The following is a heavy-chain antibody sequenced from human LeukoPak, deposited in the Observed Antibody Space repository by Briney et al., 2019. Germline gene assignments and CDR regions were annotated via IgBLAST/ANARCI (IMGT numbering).Heavy chain of an antibody. J-gene: IGHJ3*02. CDR2: ISWNSGSI. Sequence: PGGSLRLSCAASGFTFDDYAMHWVRQAPGKGLEWVSGISWNSGSIGYADSVKGRFAISSDNAKNSLYLQMNGLRAEDMALYYCAKDRGESGDDAFDIWGQGTMVTVSS. V-gene: IGHV3-9*03. D-gene: IGHD3-10*01. CDR3: AKDRGESGDDAFDI. CDR1: GFTFDDYA.